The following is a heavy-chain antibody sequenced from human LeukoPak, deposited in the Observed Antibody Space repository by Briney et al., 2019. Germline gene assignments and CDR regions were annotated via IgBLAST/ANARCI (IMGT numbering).Heavy chain of an antibody. CDR2: IYYSGST. V-gene: IGHV4-59*08. CDR3: ARLDVGNTYYYYGMDV. J-gene: IGHJ6*02. CDR1: GGSISSYY. Sequence: PSETLSFTCTVSGGSISSYYWSWIRQPPGKGLEWIGYIYYSGSTNYNPSLKSRVTISVDTSKNQFSLKLSSVTAADTAVYYCARLDVGNTYYYYGMDVWGQGTTVTVSS. D-gene: IGHD7-27*01.